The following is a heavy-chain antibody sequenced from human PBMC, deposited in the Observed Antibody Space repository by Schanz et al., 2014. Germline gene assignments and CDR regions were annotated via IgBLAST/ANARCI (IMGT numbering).Heavy chain of an antibody. D-gene: IGHD5-12*01. CDR1: GFTFSHYY. J-gene: IGHJ4*02. Sequence: EVQLVESGGGVVQPGGSLRLSCAASGFTFSHYYMTWVRQAPGKGLEWVANIREDGSEARYVESVEGRFTISRDSAQNSVHHHMSSLRVEDTAVYFCARGGYPDFWGQGTPVTVSS. V-gene: IGHV3-7*01. CDR3: ARGGYPDF. CDR2: IREDGSEA.